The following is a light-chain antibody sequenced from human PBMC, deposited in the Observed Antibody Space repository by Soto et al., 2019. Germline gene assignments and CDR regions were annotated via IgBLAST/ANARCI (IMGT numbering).Light chain of an antibody. CDR1: QTISSW. CDR2: KAS. V-gene: IGKV1-5*03. CDR3: QHRDSYSEA. Sequence: DIQMTQSPSTLAGSVRDRVAITCRASQTISSWLAWYQQKPGQAPKLLIYKASTLKSGVPSRFSGSGSGTDFTLTISSLEPDDFATYYCQHRDSYSEAFGQGTKVDIK. J-gene: IGKJ1*01.